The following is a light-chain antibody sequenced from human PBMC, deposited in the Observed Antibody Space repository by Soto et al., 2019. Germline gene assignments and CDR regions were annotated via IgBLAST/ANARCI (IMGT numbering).Light chain of an antibody. CDR3: QQYNSYSRT. Sequence: DIQMTHSPSTLSASVGDRVTMTCRASQSISSWLAWYQQKPGKAPKLMIYDASSLESGVPSRFSGSGSGTEFTLTISSLQPDDVATYYCQQYNSYSRTLGQGTKVDIK. CDR2: DAS. V-gene: IGKV1-5*01. J-gene: IGKJ1*01. CDR1: QSISSW.